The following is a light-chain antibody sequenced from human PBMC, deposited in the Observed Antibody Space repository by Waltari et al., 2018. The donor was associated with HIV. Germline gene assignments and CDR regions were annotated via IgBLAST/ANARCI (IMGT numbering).Light chain of an antibody. V-gene: IGLV3-19*01. CDR2: PRQ. Sequence: SELTQDPAVSVALGQTVSITCQGDSLRTYYASWYLQKPGQAPVLVTSPRQNRPPGIPDRFSGSSSGNTASLTSTGAQAEDEGDYYCNSRDRAGHHVVFGGGTKLTVL. CDR1: SLRTYY. J-gene: IGLJ3*02. CDR3: NSRDRAGHHVV.